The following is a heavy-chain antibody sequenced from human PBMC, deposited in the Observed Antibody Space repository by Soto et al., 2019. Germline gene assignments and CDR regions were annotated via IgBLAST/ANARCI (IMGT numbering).Heavy chain of an antibody. V-gene: IGHV3-48*01. D-gene: IGHD6-19*01. CDR3: ASRESCRRGSCPTPKYYYIMDV. J-gene: IGHJ6*03. CDR1: GLSFSRYS. CDR2: ISGDSSTI. Sequence: EVQLVESGGGLVQPGGSLRLSCAASGLSFSRYSMNWVRQAPGKELEWISYISGDSSTIYYADSVRGRFTVSRDNARNSLYLQMNSLRADDTAAYYCASRESCRRGSCPTPKYYYIMDVWGEGTTVTVSS.